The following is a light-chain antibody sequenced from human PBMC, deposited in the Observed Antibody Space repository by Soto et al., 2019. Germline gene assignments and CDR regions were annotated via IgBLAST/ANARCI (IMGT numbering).Light chain of an antibody. Sequence: QSALTQPASVSGSPGQSITISCSGSSSDIGSYNYVSWYQQHPGKAPKLMIYDVTNRPSGVSDRFSDSKSGDTASLTISGLQADDEADYYCSSYTTTTTLVVFGGGTKLTVL. CDR1: SSDIGSYNY. CDR2: DVT. J-gene: IGLJ2*01. CDR3: SSYTTTTTLVV. V-gene: IGLV2-14*03.